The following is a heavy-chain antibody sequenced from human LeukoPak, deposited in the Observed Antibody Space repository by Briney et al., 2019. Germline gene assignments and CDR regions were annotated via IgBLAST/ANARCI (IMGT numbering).Heavy chain of an antibody. CDR2: ISYDGSNK. D-gene: IGHD3-10*01. J-gene: IGHJ6*02. CDR3: AKDIEVMVRGGMGGYYYGMDV. V-gene: IGHV3-30*18. CDR1: GFTFSSYG. Sequence: PGGSLRLSCAASGFTFSSYGMHWVRQAPGKGLEWVAVISYDGSNKYYADSVKGRFTISRDNSKNTLYLQMNSLRAEDTAVYYCAKDIEVMVRGGMGGYYYGMDVWGQGTTVTVSS.